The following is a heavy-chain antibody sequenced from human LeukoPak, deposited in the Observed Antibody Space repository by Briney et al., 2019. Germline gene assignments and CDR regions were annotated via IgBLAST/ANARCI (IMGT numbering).Heavy chain of an antibody. Sequence: GASVKVSCKASGHTFTGYYMHWVRQAPGQGLEWMGWINPNSGGTNYAQKFQGRVTMTRDTSISTAYMELSRLRSDDTAVYYCASLGAAGTHDAFDIWGQGTMVTVSS. CDR3: ASLGAAGTHDAFDI. D-gene: IGHD6-13*01. V-gene: IGHV1-2*02. J-gene: IGHJ3*02. CDR2: INPNSGGT. CDR1: GHTFTGYY.